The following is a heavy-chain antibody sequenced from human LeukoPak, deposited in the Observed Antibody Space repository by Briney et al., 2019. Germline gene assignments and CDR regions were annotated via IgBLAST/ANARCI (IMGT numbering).Heavy chain of an antibody. D-gene: IGHD3-22*01. CDR3: ARDTPYDSSGYPLDM. CDR1: GFSFSSYW. V-gene: IGHV3-7*01. Sequence: PGGSLRLSCAASGFSFSSYWMSWVRQAPGKGLEWVANIKQDGSKKYYVDSVKGRCTISRDNAKNSLYLQMNSLRAEDTAVYYCARDTPYDSSGYPLDMWGQGTMVTVSS. CDR2: IKQDGSKK. J-gene: IGHJ3*02.